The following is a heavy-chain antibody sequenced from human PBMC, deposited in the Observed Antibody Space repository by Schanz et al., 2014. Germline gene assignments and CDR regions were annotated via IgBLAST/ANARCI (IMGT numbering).Heavy chain of an antibody. CDR2: VSRSTPDI. J-gene: IGHJ3*02. V-gene: IGHV3-21*04. CDR3: AKGRFGELSAFDI. Sequence: VQLVESGGGVVQPGRSLRLSCTASGFTFSSYSMNWVRQAPGKGLEWVSYVSRSTPDIYYADSVKGRFTMSRDNAKNSVFLQMNSLRAEDTAVYYCAKGRFGELSAFDIWGQGTMVTVSS. CDR1: GFTFSSYS. D-gene: IGHD3-10*01.